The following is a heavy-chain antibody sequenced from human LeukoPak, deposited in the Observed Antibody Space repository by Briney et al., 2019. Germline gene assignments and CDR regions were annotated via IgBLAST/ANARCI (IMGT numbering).Heavy chain of an antibody. V-gene: IGHV1-18*01. CDR1: GYTFTSYD. Sequence: ASVKVSCKASGYTFTSYDINWVRQATGQGLEWMGWISAYNGNTNYAQKLQGRVTMTTDTSTSTAYMELRSLRSDDTAVYYCAREERAWFDPWGQGTLVTVSS. CDR3: AREERAWFDP. J-gene: IGHJ5*02. CDR2: ISAYNGNT.